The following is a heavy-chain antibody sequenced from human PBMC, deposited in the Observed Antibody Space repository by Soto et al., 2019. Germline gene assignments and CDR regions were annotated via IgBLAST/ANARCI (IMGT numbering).Heavy chain of an antibody. CDR3: ARDIQQWLVPYY. CDR2: IWYDGSNK. J-gene: IGHJ4*02. CDR1: GFTFSSYG. Sequence: GSLRLSCAASGFTFSSYGMHWVRPAPGKGLEWVAVIWYDGSNKYYADSVKGRFTISRDNSKNTLYLQMNSLRAEDTAVYYCARDIQQWLVPYYWGQGTLVTVSS. D-gene: IGHD6-19*01. V-gene: IGHV3-33*01.